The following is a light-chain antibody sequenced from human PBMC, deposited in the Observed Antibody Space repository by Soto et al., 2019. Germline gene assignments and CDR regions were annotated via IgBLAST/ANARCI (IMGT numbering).Light chain of an antibody. CDR1: SNDIGGYNY. V-gene: IGLV2-14*03. J-gene: IGLJ3*02. CDR2: DVS. CDR3: QSYDSSLSGWV. Sequence: QSALTQPASVSGSPGQSITFSCTGTSNDIGGYNYVSWYQQHPGKAPKLMIFDVSNRPSGVPDRFSGSKSGTSASLAITGLQAEDEADYYCQSYDSSLSGWVFGGGTKLTVL.